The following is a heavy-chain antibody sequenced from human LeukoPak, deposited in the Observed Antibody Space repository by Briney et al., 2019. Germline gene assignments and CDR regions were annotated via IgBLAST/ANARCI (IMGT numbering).Heavy chain of an antibody. CDR1: GGSFSGYY. CDR3: ARHTGGSGSYYYYYYMDV. V-gene: IGHV4-34*01. D-gene: IGHD3-10*01. CDR2: INHSGST. Sequence: PSETLSLTCAVYGGSFSGYYWSWLRQPPGKGLGWIGEINHSGSTNYNPSLKSRVTISVDTSKNQFSLKLSSVTAADTAVYYCARHTGGSGSYYYYYYMDVWGKGTTVTISS. J-gene: IGHJ6*03.